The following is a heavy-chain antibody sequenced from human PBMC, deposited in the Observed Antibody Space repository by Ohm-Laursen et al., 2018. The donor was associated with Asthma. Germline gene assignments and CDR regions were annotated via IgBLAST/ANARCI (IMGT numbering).Heavy chain of an antibody. J-gene: IGHJ6*02. V-gene: IGHV4-61*01. CDR1: GGSVSSGSYY. Sequence: SDTLSLTCTVSGGSVSSGSYYWSWIRQPPGKGLEWIGYIYYSGSTNYNPSLKSRVTISVDTSKNQFSLKLSSVTAADTAVYYCARDDNYYYGMDVWGQGTTVTVSS. D-gene: IGHD3-9*01. CDR3: ARDDNYYYGMDV. CDR2: IYYSGST.